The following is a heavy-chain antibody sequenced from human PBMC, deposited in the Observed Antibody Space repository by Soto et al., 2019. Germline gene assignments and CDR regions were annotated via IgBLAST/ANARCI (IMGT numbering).Heavy chain of an antibody. CDR3: ARDTGGAMVTSYYYYGMDV. CDR2: INPSGGST. J-gene: IGHJ6*02. D-gene: IGHD5-18*01. V-gene: IGHV1-46*01. CDR1: GYTFTSYY. Sequence: ASVKVSCKASGYTFTSYYMHWARQAPGQGLEWMGIINPSGGSTSYAQKFQGRVTMTRDTSTSTVYMELSSLRSEDTAVYYCARDTGGAMVTSYYYYGMDVWGQGTTVTVSS.